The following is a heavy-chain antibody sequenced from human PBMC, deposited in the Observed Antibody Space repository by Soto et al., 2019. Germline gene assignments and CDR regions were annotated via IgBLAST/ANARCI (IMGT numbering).Heavy chain of an antibody. CDR3: AREKYCSSTSCYPLYYYYGMDV. CDR2: TYYRSKWYN. CDR1: GDSVSSNSAA. Sequence: PSQTLSLTCAISGDSVSSNSAAWNWIRQSPSRGLEWLGRTYYRSKWYNDYAVSVKSRITINPDTSKNQFSLQLNSVTPEDTAVYYCAREKYCSSTSCYPLYYYYGMDVWGQGTTVTVSS. D-gene: IGHD2-2*01. V-gene: IGHV6-1*01. J-gene: IGHJ6*02.